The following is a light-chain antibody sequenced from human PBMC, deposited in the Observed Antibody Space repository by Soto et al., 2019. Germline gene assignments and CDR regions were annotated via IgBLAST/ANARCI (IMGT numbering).Light chain of an antibody. V-gene: IGLV2-14*01. CDR3: SSYTRSSTLYV. CDR1: SSDVGGYYY. CDR2: EVS. J-gene: IGLJ1*01. Sequence: QSVLTQPASVSGSPGQSITISCTGTSSDVGGYYYVSWYXXXXXXXXKLMIYEVSNRPSGASNRFSGSKSGNTASLTISGLQAEDEADYYCSSYTRSSTLYVFGTGTKVTVL.